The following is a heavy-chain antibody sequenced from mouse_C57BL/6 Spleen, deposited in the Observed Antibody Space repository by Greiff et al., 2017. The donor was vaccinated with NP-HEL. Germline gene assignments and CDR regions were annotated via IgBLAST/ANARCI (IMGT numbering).Heavy chain of an antibody. CDR3: ARKGTTVVPDY. J-gene: IGHJ2*01. D-gene: IGHD1-1*01. CDR1: GYTFTSYW. CDR2: IDPSDSYT. Sequence: QVQLQQPGAELVMPGASVKLSCKASGYTFTSYWMHWVKQRPGQGLEWIGEIDPSDSYTNYNQKFKGKSTLTVDKSSSTAYMQLSSLTSDDSAVYYCARKGTTVVPDYWGQGTTLTVSS. V-gene: IGHV1-69*01.